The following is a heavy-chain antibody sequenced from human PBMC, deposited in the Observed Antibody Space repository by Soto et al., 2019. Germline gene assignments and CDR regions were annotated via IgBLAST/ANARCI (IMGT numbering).Heavy chain of an antibody. CDR1: GYSIRRGYN. J-gene: IGHJ4*02. V-gene: IGHV4-38-2*01. CDR2: IFRSGTT. Sequence: SETLSLTCAVSGYSIRRGYNWGWIRQPPGKGLEWIASIFRSGTTFYNPSLRSRVTISVDTSRNEFSLNLSSVTAADTAVYFCTGGGAGCFPYSWGQGTLVTVSS. CDR3: TGGGAGCFPYS. D-gene: IGHD3-16*01.